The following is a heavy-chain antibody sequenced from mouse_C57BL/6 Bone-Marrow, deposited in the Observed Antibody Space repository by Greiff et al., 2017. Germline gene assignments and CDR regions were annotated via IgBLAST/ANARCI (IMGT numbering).Heavy chain of an antibody. D-gene: IGHD1-1*01. CDR3: ARGGGSSPRNYWYFDV. CDR1: GYAFSSYW. J-gene: IGHJ1*03. Sequence: QVQLQQSGAELVKPGASVKISCKASGYAFSSYWMNWVKQRPGKGLEWIGQIYPGDGDTNYNGKFKGKATLTADKSSSTAYMQLSSLTSEDSAVYCCARGGGSSPRNYWYFDVWGTGTTVTVSS. CDR2: IYPGDGDT. V-gene: IGHV1-80*01.